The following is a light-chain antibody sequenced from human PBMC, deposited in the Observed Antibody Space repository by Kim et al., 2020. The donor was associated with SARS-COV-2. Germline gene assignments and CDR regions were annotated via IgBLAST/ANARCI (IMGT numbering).Light chain of an antibody. J-gene: IGKJ1*01. CDR1: QSVSSN. CDR3: QQYNKWPPWT. CDR2: GAS. V-gene: IGKV3-15*01. Sequence: APGERATRAGRASQSVSSNLAWYQQKPGQAPRLLIYGASTRATGVPARFSGNGSGTEFTLTISSLQSEDFAVYYCQQYNKWPPWTFGQGTKVDIK.